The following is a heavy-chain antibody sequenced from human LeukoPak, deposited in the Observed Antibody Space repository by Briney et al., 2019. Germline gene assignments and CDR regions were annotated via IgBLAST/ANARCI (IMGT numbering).Heavy chain of an antibody. Sequence: ASVKVSCMTSGGTLTNYYIHWVRQAPGQGLEWMGLAIPDGGSTTYAQKFQGRVTMTRDTSTGTVYMELSRLRSEDTAVYYCATESAGNSLLDFWGQGTLVTVSS. J-gene: IGHJ4*02. D-gene: IGHD4-23*01. CDR3: ATESAGNSLLDF. V-gene: IGHV1-46*01. CDR1: GGTLTNYY. CDR2: AIPDGGST.